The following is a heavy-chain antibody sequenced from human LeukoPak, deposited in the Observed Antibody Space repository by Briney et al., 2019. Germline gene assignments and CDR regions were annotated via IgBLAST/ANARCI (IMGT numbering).Heavy chain of an antibody. CDR2: IKQDGSEK. J-gene: IGHJ4*02. Sequence: QPGGSLRLSCAASGFTFSSYWMSWVRQAPGKGLEWVANIKQDGSEKYYVDSVKGRFTISRDNAKNSLYLQMNSLRAEDTAVYYCARDQYYYDSSGYYSFDYWGQGTLVTVSS. D-gene: IGHD3-22*01. CDR1: GFTFSSYW. CDR3: ARDQYYYDSSGYYSFDY. V-gene: IGHV3-7*01.